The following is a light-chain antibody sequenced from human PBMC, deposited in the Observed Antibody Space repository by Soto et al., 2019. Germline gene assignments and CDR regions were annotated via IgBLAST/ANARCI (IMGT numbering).Light chain of an antibody. CDR2: KAS. Sequence: DIQMTQSPSTLSASVGDRVTITCRASQSISSWLAWYQQKPGKAPKLLIYKASSLESGVPSRFSGSGSGTEFTLTISSLQPDDFATYYCQQYNSYVFTVGPGTKVDI. CDR3: QQYNSYVFT. CDR1: QSISSW. V-gene: IGKV1-5*03. J-gene: IGKJ3*01.